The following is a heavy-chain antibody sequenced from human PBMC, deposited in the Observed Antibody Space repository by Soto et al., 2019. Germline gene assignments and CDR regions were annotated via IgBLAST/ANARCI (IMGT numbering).Heavy chain of an antibody. V-gene: IGHV1-69*06. CDR3: ARGLECRGYCLDKPTWFAP. D-gene: IGHD2-15*01. J-gene: IGHJ5*02. Sequence: AVKGSCKAAVGTFSTYTFMWVRQAPGQGVEWMGRIMPIFGTPYYAQKCQGRVTITADKSTSTVYMELSSLRSDDTAVYFCARGLECRGYCLDKPTWFAPWGQGTLVTVSS. CDR2: IMPIFGTP. CDR1: VGTFSTYT.